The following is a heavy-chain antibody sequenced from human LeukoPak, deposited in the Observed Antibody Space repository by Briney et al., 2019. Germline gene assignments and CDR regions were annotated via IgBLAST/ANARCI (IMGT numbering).Heavy chain of an antibody. CDR1: GFTFDDYA. V-gene: IGHV3-9*01. D-gene: IGHD6-19*01. J-gene: IGHJ4*02. Sequence: GRSLRLSCAASGFTFDDYAMHWARQAPGKGLEWVSGISWNSGSIGYADSVKGRFTISRDNAKNSLYLQMNSLRAEDTALYYCATVAGSFDYWGQGTLVTVSS. CDR2: ISWNSGSI. CDR3: ATVAGSFDY.